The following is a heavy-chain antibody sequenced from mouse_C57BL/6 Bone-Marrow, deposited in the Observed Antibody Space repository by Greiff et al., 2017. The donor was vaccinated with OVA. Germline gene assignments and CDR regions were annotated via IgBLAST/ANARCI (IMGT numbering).Heavy chain of an antibody. D-gene: IGHD2-1*01. Sequence: VQLQQSGAELVRPGTSVKVSCKASGYAFTNYLIEWVKQRPGQGLEWIGVINPGSGGTNYNEKFKGKATLTADKSSSTAYMQLSSLTSEDSAVYFCARDYGNWDYWGQGTTLTVSS. CDR2: INPGSGGT. J-gene: IGHJ2*01. CDR1: GYAFTNYL. CDR3: ARDYGNWDY. V-gene: IGHV1-54*01.